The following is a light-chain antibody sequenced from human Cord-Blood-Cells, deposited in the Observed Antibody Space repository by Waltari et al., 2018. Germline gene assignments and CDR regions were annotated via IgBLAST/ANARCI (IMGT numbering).Light chain of an antibody. CDR2: EGS. J-gene: IGLJ2*01. V-gene: IGLV2-23*03. Sequence: QSALTQPASVSGSPGQSITIPCPGTSSDVGSYNLVSWYQQHPGKAPQLMIYEGSKRPSGVSNRFSGSKSGNTASLTISGLQAEDEADYYCCSYAGSSTFVVFGGGTKLTVL. CDR1: SSDVGSYNL. CDR3: CSYAGSSTFVV.